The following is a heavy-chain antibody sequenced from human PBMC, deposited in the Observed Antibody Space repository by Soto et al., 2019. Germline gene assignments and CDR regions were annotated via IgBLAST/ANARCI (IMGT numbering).Heavy chain of an antibody. D-gene: IGHD6-13*01. CDR2: ISWNSGSI. J-gene: IGHJ4*02. CDR1: GFTFDDYA. CDR3: ARDISAGHSSSWYYFEY. Sequence: EVQLVESGGGLVQPGRSLRLSCAASGFTFDDYAMHWVRQGPGKGLEWVSGISWNSGSIGYADSVKGRFTISRDNAKNSRYLHLNSLRAEDTALYYCARDISAGHSSSWYYFEYWGQGTPVTVSS. V-gene: IGHV3-9*01.